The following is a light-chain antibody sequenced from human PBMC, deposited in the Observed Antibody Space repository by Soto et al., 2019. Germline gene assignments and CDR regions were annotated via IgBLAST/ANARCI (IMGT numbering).Light chain of an antibody. CDR1: GSDVGSFDL. V-gene: IGLV2-23*01. CDR2: ETT. J-gene: IGLJ3*02. Sequence: QSALTQPASVSASPEQSITISCTGPGSDVGSFDLVSWYQQHPGKAPKLIIFETTKRPSGVSNRFSASKSDNRASLTISGLQAEDEADYYCSSYAGGMSWVFGGGTKLTVL. CDR3: SSYAGGMSWV.